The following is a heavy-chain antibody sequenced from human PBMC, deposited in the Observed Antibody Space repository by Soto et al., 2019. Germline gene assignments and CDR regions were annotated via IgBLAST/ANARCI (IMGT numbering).Heavy chain of an antibody. V-gene: IGHV3-74*01. J-gene: IGHJ4*02. CDR1: GFTFSSYW. D-gene: IGHD3-10*01. CDR2: INSDGSST. CDR3: GRGASGSYRLDY. Sequence: EVQLVESGGGLVQPGGSPRLSCAASGFTFSSYWMHWVRQAPGKGLVWVSRINSDGSSTNYADSVKGQFTISRDNAKNTLYLQMNSLRAEDTAVYYCGRGASGSYRLDYWGQGTLVTVSS.